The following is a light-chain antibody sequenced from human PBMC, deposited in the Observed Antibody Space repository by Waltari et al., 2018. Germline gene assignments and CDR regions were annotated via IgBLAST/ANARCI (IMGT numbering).Light chain of an antibody. CDR1: SNDLGTYNL. J-gene: IGLJ1*01. CDR2: EGT. CDR3: CSYAGSTTFLYV. V-gene: IGLV2-23*01. Sequence: QSALTQPASVSGSPGQSITISCTGSSNDLGTYNLVSWYQQHPGKAPKLMIYEGTERPSGVSNRFSGSKSGNTASLTISGLQAEDKADYYCCSYAGSTTFLYVFGTGTKVTVL.